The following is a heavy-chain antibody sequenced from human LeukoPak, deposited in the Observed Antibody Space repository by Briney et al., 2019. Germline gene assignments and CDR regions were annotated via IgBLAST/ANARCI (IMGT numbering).Heavy chain of an antibody. D-gene: IGHD3-22*01. Sequence: GGSLRLSCAASGFTFSSYWMSWVRPAPGKGLEWVANIKQDGSEKYYVDSVKGRFTISRDNAKNSLYLQMNSLRAEDTAVYYCARDGYDSSGYYPYYFDYWGQGTLVTVSS. CDR1: GFTFSSYW. CDR2: IKQDGSEK. J-gene: IGHJ4*02. V-gene: IGHV3-7*05. CDR3: ARDGYDSSGYYPYYFDY.